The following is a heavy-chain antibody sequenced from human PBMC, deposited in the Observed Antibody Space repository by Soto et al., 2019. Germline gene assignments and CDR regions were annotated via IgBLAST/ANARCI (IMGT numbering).Heavy chain of an antibody. CDR2: ISYDGSNK. CDR3: AKTASLITMIVVVTVRGY. V-gene: IGHV3-30*18. D-gene: IGHD3-22*01. Sequence: QVQLVESGGGVVQPGRSLRLSCAASGFTFSSYGMHWVRQAPGKGLEWVAVISYDGSNKYYADSVKGRFTISRNNSKNTRYLQMNSLRAEDTAVYYCAKTASLITMIVVVTVRGYWGQGTLVNVSS. CDR1: GFTFSSYG. J-gene: IGHJ4*02.